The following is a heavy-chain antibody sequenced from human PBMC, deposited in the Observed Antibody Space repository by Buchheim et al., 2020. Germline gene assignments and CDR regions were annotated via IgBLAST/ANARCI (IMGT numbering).Heavy chain of an antibody. V-gene: IGHV3-23*01. J-gene: IGHJ6*02. Sequence: EVQLLESRGGLVQPGGSLRLSCAASGFTFSSYAMSWVRQAPGKGLEWVSAISGSGGSTYYADSVKGRFTISRDNSKNTLYLQMNSLRAEDTAVYYCAKSASPGYCSGGSCYSYGMDVWGQGTT. D-gene: IGHD2-15*01. CDR1: GFTFSSYA. CDR3: AKSASPGYCSGGSCYSYGMDV. CDR2: ISGSGGST.